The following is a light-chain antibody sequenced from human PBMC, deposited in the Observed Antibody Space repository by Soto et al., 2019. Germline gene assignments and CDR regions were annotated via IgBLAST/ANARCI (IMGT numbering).Light chain of an antibody. CDR2: EVT. CDR3: SSYTLTTTLA. V-gene: IGLV2-14*01. CDR1: SSDVGAYKF. J-gene: IGLJ3*02. Sequence: SALTQPASVSGSPGQSITISCTGTSSDVGAYKFVSWYQQHPGKAPKLMIYEVTERPSGVSDRFSGSKSGNTASLTISGLQAEDEADYYCSSYTLTTTLAFGGGTKVTVL.